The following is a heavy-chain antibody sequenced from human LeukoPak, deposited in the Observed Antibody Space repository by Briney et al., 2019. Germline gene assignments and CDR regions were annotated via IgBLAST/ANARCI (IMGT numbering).Heavy chain of an antibody. Sequence: SETLSLTCTVSGGSISSYYWSWIRQPPGKGLEWIGYIYYSGSTNYNPSLKSRVTISVDTSENQFSLKLSSVTAADTAVYYCARVKGWTTYYFDYWGQGTLVTVSS. CDR1: GGSISSYY. CDR2: IYYSGST. J-gene: IGHJ4*02. V-gene: IGHV4-59*01. CDR3: ARVKGWTTYYFDY. D-gene: IGHD3/OR15-3a*01.